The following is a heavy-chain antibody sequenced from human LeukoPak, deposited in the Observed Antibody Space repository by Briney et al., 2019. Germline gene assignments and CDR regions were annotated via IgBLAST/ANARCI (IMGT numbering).Heavy chain of an antibody. Sequence: PSETLSLTCTVSGGSVSSFSWSWIRQPPGKGLEWIGYIYYSGSTNYNPPLKSRVTMSVDTSKDQLSLKLNSVTAADTAVYYCARGGRTVASNWFDPWGQGTLVTVSS. V-gene: IGHV4-59*02. CDR1: GGSVSSFS. D-gene: IGHD6-19*01. J-gene: IGHJ5*02. CDR2: IYYSGST. CDR3: ARGGRTVASNWFDP.